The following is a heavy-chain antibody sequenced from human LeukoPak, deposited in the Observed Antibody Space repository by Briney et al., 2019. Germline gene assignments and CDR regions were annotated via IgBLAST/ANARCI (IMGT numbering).Heavy chain of an antibody. CDR1: GFTFSSYG. J-gene: IGHJ6*02. CDR2: IWYDGSNK. Sequence: GRSLRLSCAASGFTFSSYGMHWVRQAPGKGLEWVAVIWYDGSNKYYADSVKGRFTISRDNSKNTLYLQMNSLRAEDTAVYYCARISGDPMVTGYYYYGMDVWGQGTTVPVSS. D-gene: IGHD2-8*01. V-gene: IGHV3-33*01. CDR3: ARISGDPMVTGYYYYGMDV.